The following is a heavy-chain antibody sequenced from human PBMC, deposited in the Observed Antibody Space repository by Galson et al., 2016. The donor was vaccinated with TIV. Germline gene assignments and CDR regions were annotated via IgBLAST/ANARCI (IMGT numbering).Heavy chain of an antibody. D-gene: IGHD2-15*01. J-gene: IGHJ2*01. CDR1: GYTFTSYN. CDR3: ARDGLYCSGGSCYTDWYFDL. CDR2: INPSGGNT. Sequence: SVKVSCKASGYTFTSYNMHWVRQAPGQGPEWMGIINPSGGNTEYAQKCQGRVTMTRDTSTSAGYMELNSLRSEDTAMYNCARDGLYCSGGSCYTDWYFDLWGRGTLVTVPS. V-gene: IGHV1-46*01.